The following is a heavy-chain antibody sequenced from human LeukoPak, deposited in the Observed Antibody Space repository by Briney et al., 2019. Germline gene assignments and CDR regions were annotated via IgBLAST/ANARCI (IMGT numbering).Heavy chain of an antibody. Sequence: GGSLRLSCAASGFTFSTYYMNWVRQAPGKGLEWVANIKQDGSEKYYVDSVKGRFTISRDNAKNSLYLQMNSLRAEDTAVHYCARGGYSGYDPLDYWGQGTLVTVSS. CDR3: ARGGYSGYDPLDY. CDR2: IKQDGSEK. CDR1: GFTFSTYY. J-gene: IGHJ4*02. D-gene: IGHD5-12*01. V-gene: IGHV3-7*01.